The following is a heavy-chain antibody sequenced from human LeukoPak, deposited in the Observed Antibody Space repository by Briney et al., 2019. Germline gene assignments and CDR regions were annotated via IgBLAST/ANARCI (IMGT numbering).Heavy chain of an antibody. D-gene: IGHD2-2*01. V-gene: IGHV1-2*02. CDR2: INPNSSGT. CDR3: ARVRVVVPAAPLLY. J-gene: IGHJ4*02. Sequence: SVKVSCKASGYTFTGYYMHWVRQAPGQGLEWMGWINPNSSGTNYAQKFQGRVTMTRDTSISTAYMELSRLRSDDTAVYYCARVRVVVPAAPLLYWGQGTLVTVSS. CDR1: GYTFTGYY.